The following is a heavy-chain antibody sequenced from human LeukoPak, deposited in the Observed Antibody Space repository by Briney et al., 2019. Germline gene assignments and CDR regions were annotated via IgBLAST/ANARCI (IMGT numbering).Heavy chain of an antibody. D-gene: IGHD3-22*01. Sequence: SGGSLRLSCAASGFTFDDYAMHWVRQAPGKGLEWVSGISWNSGSIGYADSVKGRFTISRDNAKNSLYLQMNSLRAEDTALYYCAMDYYDSSGYTNGAFDIWGQGTMVTVSS. V-gene: IGHV3-9*01. CDR1: GFTFDDYA. CDR3: AMDYYDSSGYTNGAFDI. CDR2: ISWNSGSI. J-gene: IGHJ3*02.